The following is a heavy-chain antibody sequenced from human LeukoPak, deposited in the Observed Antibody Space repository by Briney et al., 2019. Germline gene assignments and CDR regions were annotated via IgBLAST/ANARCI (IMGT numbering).Heavy chain of an antibody. Sequence: GGSLRLSCAASGFTFSYYGMHWVRQTPGKGLGWVAFIRFEGTEKFYADSAKGRFTISRDNYQNTLYLEMNSLRVEDTGVYYCAKDLMRDRWFGESWGQGTLVTVSS. CDR3: AKDLMRDRWFGES. J-gene: IGHJ5*02. CDR2: IRFEGTEK. CDR1: GFTFSYYG. V-gene: IGHV3-30*02. D-gene: IGHD3-10*01.